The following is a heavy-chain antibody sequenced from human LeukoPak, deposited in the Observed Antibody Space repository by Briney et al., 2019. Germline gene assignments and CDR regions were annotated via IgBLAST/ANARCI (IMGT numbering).Heavy chain of an antibody. CDR2: IYYSGST. D-gene: IGHD3-10*01. V-gene: IGHV4-59*01. J-gene: IGHJ4*02. Sequence: SETLCLTCTVSGGSISSYYWSWIRQPPGKGLEWIGYIYYSGSTNYNPSLKSRVTISVDTSKNQFSLKLSSVTAADTAVYYCARAPYGSGSLDYWGQGTLVTVSS. CDR1: GGSISSYY. CDR3: ARAPYGSGSLDY.